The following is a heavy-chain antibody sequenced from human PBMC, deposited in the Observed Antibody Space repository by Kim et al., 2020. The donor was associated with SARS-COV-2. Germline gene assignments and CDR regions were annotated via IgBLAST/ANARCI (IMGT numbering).Heavy chain of an antibody. J-gene: IGHJ6*02. D-gene: IGHD5-18*01. CDR1: GFTFSSYG. CDR3: AKDVDTAMELLHV. V-gene: IGHV3-30*18. CDR2: ISYDGSNK. Sequence: GGSLRLSCAASGFTFSSYGMHWVRQAPGKGLEWVAVISYDGSNKYYADSVKGRFTISRDNSKNTLYLQMNSLRAEDTAVYYCAKDVDTAMELLHVWGQGTTVTVSS.